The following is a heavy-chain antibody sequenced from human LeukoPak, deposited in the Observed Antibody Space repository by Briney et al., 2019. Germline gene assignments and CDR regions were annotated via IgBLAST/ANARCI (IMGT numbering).Heavy chain of an antibody. Sequence: SETLSLTCTVSGGSISSYYWSWIRQPPGKGLEYIGYIYYSGSTNYNPSLMSRVTISIDTSKNQFSLKLSSVTAADTAVYYCARGRRGNYVPVDQVYYFDYWGQGTLVTVSS. CDR1: GGSISSYY. CDR2: IYYSGST. CDR3: ARGRRGNYVPVDQVYYFDY. V-gene: IGHV4-59*12. D-gene: IGHD4-11*01. J-gene: IGHJ4*02.